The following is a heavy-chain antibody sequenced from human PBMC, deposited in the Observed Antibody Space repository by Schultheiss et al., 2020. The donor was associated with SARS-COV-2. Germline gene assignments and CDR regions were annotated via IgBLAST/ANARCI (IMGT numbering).Heavy chain of an antibody. CDR3: AREGYSDAFDI. CDR2: ISYDGSNK. V-gene: IGHV3-30*01. J-gene: IGHJ3*02. D-gene: IGHD1-1*01. Sequence: GESLKISCAASGFTFSSYAMHWVRQAPGKGLEWVAVISYDGSNKYYADSVKGRFTISRDNSKNTLYLQMNSLRAEDTAVYYCAREGYSDAFDIWGQGTMVTVSS. CDR1: GFTFSSYA.